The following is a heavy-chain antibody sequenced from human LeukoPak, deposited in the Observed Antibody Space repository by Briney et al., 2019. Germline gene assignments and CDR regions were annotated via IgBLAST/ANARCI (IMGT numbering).Heavy chain of an antibody. Sequence: PGRSLRLSRAASGFTFSSYAMHWVRQAPGKGLEWVAVISYDGSNKYADSVKGRFTISRGNSKNTLYLQMNSLRAEDTAVYYCARVGSYCGGDCYSKGEDYWGQGTLVTVSS. J-gene: IGHJ4*02. CDR2: ISYDGSNK. D-gene: IGHD2-21*01. CDR1: GFTFSSYA. CDR3: ARVGSYCGGDCYSKGEDY. V-gene: IGHV3-30-3*01.